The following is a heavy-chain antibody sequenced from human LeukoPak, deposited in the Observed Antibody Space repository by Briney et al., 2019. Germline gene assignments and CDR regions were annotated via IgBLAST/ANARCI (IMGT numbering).Heavy chain of an antibody. CDR1: GGSISNYY. CDR3: ARGPPTDAFDI. CDR2: VYSGGTS. Sequence: PSEALSLTCTVSGGSISNYYWTWIRQPAGKGLEWIGRVYSGGTSYHNPSLKSRVTLSLDTSKNQFSLTLSSVTAADTAIYYCARGPPTDAFDIWGQGTMVTVSS. V-gene: IGHV4-4*07. J-gene: IGHJ3*02.